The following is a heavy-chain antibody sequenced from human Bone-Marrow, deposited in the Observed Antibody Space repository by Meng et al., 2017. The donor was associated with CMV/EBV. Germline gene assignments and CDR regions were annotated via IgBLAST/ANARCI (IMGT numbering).Heavy chain of an antibody. V-gene: IGHV3-15*01. Sequence: GESLKISCAASGFTFSNAWMAWVRQAPGKGLEWVGRIKTKADGGTTDYAAPVKGRFTISRDNAMNSVSLQMNSLRVEDTALYYCATDYVPNYWGPGTLVTVSS. J-gene: IGHJ4*02. CDR3: ATDYVPNY. D-gene: IGHD3-16*01. CDR1: GFTFSNAW. CDR2: IKTKADGGTT.